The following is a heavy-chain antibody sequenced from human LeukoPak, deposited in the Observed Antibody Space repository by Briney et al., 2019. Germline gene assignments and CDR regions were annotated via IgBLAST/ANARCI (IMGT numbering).Heavy chain of an antibody. CDR2: IWYDGSNK. Sequence: PGGSLRLSCAASGFTFSSYGMHWVRQAPGKGLEWVAVIWYDGSNKYYADSVKGRFTISRDNSKNTLDLQMNSLRAEDTALYYCAKDLHSSGGSLTDWGQGTLVTVSS. D-gene: IGHD6-19*01. CDR3: AKDLHSSGGSLTD. J-gene: IGHJ4*02. CDR1: GFTFSSYG. V-gene: IGHV3-33*06.